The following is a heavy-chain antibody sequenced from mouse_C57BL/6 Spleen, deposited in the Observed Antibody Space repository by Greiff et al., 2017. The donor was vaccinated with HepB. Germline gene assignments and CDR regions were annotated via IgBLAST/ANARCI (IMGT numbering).Heavy chain of an antibody. V-gene: IGHV1-82*01. J-gene: IGHJ3*01. CDR2: IYPGDGDT. Sequence: QVQLKESGPELVKPGASVKISCKASGYAFSSSWMNWVKQRPGKGLEWIGRIYPGDGDTNYNGKFKGKATLTADKSSSTAYMQLSSLTSEDSAVYFCARPLYYGSSYFAYWGQGTLVTVSA. D-gene: IGHD1-1*01. CDR3: ARPLYYGSSYFAY. CDR1: GYAFSSSW.